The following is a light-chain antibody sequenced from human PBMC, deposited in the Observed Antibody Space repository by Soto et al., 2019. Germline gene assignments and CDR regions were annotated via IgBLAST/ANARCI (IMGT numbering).Light chain of an antibody. V-gene: IGLV2-14*01. Sequence: QSVLTQPASVSGSPGQSIALSCTVSSCDFGIYNYVSWYQQHPGKAPKLIFYEVTNRPSGVSNRFSGSKSGNTASLTISGLQAEDEADYYCSSYTTSSTRVFGTGTKVTVL. CDR2: EVT. J-gene: IGLJ1*01. CDR1: SCDFGIYNY. CDR3: SSYTTSSTRV.